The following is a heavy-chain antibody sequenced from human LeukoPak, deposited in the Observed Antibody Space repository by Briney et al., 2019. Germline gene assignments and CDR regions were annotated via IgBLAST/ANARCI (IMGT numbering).Heavy chain of an antibody. V-gene: IGHV3-48*03. D-gene: IGHD1-1*01. Sequence: GGSLRLSCTASGFTFRSYEMNWVRQTPGKGLEWVSYIGFTDSPIYYADSVKGRFTISRDNAKNSLYLQMNSLRAEDTAVYYCAREGTSEGGWFDPWGKGTLVTVSS. CDR2: IGFTDSPI. CDR1: GFTFRSYE. J-gene: IGHJ5*02. CDR3: AREGTSEGGWFDP.